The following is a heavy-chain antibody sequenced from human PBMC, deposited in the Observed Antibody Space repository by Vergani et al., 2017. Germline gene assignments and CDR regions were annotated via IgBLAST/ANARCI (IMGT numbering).Heavy chain of an antibody. J-gene: IGHJ6*02. CDR2: IWYDGSNK. V-gene: IGHV3-33*01. CDR3: ARATCGYYYYGMDV. CDR1: GFTFSSYG. Sequence: QVQLVESGGGVVQPGRSLRLSCAASGFTFSSYGMHWVRQAPGKGLEWVAVIWYDGSNKYYADSVKGRFTISRDNSKNTLYLQMNSLRAEDTAVYYCARATCGYYYYGMDVWGQGTTVTVSS.